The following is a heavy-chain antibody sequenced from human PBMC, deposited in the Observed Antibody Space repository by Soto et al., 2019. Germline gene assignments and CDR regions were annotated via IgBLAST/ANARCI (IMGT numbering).Heavy chain of an antibody. J-gene: IGHJ4*03. Sequence: QVQLQESGPGLVKPSQTLSLTCSVSGDSIRGGGHYWSWIRQFPGKGLEWIGYVYHSGSTHYNPSLRGRLTISIDTSKNQFSLRLISVTAADTALYYCARDTGLAPTVWGYCGHGTQVTVSS. CDR2: VYHSGST. V-gene: IGHV4-31*03. CDR1: GDSIRGGGHY. D-gene: IGHD7-27*01. CDR3: ARDTGLAPTVWGY.